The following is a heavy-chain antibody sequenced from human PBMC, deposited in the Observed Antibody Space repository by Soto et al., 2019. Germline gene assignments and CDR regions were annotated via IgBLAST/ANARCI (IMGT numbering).Heavy chain of an antibody. J-gene: IGHJ4*02. Sequence: SETLSLTCTVSGGSISSYYWSWIRQPPGKGLEWIGYIYYSGSTNYNPSLKSRVTISVDTSKNQFSLKLSSVTAADTAVYYCARGYSGYDPTLFDYWGQGTLVTVSS. V-gene: IGHV4-59*01. D-gene: IGHD5-12*01. CDR2: IYYSGST. CDR3: ARGYSGYDPTLFDY. CDR1: GGSISSYY.